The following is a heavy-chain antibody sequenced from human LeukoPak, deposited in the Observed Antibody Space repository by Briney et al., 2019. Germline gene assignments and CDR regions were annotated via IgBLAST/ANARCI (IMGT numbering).Heavy chain of an antibody. CDR3: ARSTIYVDIVATILGAFDI. J-gene: IGHJ3*02. D-gene: IGHD5-12*01. V-gene: IGHV3-21*01. CDR2: ISSSSSYI. Sequence: GGSLRLSCTASGFTFSSYWMSWVRQAPGKGLEWVSSISSSSSYIYYADSVKGRFTISRDNAKNSLYLQMNSLRAEDTAVYYCARSTIYVDIVATILGAFDIWGQGTMVTVSS. CDR1: GFTFSSYW.